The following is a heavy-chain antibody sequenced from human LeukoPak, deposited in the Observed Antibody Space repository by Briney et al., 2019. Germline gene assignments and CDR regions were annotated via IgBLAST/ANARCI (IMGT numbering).Heavy chain of an antibody. CDR3: AKVSRYCSGGSCWYDAFDI. Sequence: GGSLRLSCAASGYTFSSYAKTWVRQAPGKGLEWVSAISGSGGSTYYADSVKGRFTISRDNSKNTLYLQMNSLRAEDTAVYYCAKVSRYCSGGSCWYDAFDIWGQGTMVTVSS. V-gene: IGHV3-23*01. CDR1: GYTFSSYA. D-gene: IGHD2-15*01. J-gene: IGHJ3*02. CDR2: ISGSGGST.